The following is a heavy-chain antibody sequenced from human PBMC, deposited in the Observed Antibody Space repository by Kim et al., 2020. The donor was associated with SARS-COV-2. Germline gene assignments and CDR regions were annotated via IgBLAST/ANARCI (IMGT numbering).Heavy chain of an antibody. CDR3: ARHRNHGYSSSWYKPPYYFDY. CDR2: IYYSGST. V-gene: IGHV4-39*01. Sequence: SETLSLTCTVSGGSISSSSYYWGWIRQPPGKGLEWIGSIYYSGSTYYNPSLKSRVTISVDTSKNQFSLKLSSVTAADTAVYYCARHRNHGYSSSWYKPPYYFDYWGQGTLVTVSS. D-gene: IGHD6-13*01. J-gene: IGHJ4*02. CDR1: GGSISSSSYY.